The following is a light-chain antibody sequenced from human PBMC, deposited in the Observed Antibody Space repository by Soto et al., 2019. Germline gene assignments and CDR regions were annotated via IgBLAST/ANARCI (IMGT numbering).Light chain of an antibody. CDR2: KDS. Sequence: SYELTQPPSVSVSPGQTARITCSGDALPKQYAYWYQQKPGQAPVLVIYKDSERPSGIPERFSGSSSGTTVTLTISGVQAEDEADYYCQSADSSGTLFGTGTKLTVL. J-gene: IGLJ1*01. V-gene: IGLV3-25*03. CDR3: QSADSSGTL. CDR1: ALPKQY.